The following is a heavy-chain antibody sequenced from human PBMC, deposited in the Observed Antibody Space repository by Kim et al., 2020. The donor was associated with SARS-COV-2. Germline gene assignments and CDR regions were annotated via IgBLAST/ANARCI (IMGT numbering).Heavy chain of an antibody. V-gene: IGHV3-33*01. Sequence: GGSLRLSCAASGFTFSTYGMHWVRQAPGKGLEWVAMIWNDGSNKYYADSIKGRFTISRDNSKNTLYLQMTSLRAEDTAVYYCATEYSSSSAFDYWGQGTLVTVSS. CDR2: IWNDGSNK. D-gene: IGHD6-6*01. CDR3: ATEYSSSSAFDY. CDR1: GFTFSTYG. J-gene: IGHJ4*02.